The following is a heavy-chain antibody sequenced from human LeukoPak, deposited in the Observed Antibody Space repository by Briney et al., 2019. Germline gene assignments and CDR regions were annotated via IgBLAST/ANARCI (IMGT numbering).Heavy chain of an antibody. CDR2: ISYDGSNK. CDR3: ARDPHCSSASCYAAFDI. Sequence: GGSLRLSCAASGFTFSSYAMHWVRQAPDKGLEWVAVISYDGSNKYYADSVRGRFTISRDNSKNTLYLQMNSLRAEDTAVYYCARDPHCSSASCYAAFDIWGQGTMVTASS. D-gene: IGHD2-2*01. CDR1: GFTFSSYA. V-gene: IGHV3-30*04. J-gene: IGHJ3*02.